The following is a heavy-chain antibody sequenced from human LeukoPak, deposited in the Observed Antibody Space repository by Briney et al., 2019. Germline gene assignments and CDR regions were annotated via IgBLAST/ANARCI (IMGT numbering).Heavy chain of an antibody. CDR2: INPNSGGT. CDR1: GYTFTGYY. CDR3: ARDLDYYGSGSYFLDF. V-gene: IGHV1-2*02. J-gene: IGHJ4*02. D-gene: IGHD3-10*01. Sequence: VASVKVSCKASGYTFTGYYMHWVRQAPGQGLEWMGWINPNSGGTNYAQKLQGRVTMTRDTSISTAYMELSRLRSDDTAVYYCARDLDYYGSGSYFLDFWGQGTLVTVSS.